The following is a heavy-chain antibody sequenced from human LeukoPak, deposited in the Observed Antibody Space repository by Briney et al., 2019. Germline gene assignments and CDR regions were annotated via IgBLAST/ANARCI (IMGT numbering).Heavy chain of an antibody. V-gene: IGHV1-2*02. J-gene: IGHJ3*01. CDR1: GYTFTGYY. CDR2: INPNSGGT. Sequence: ASVKVSCKASGYTFTGYYIHWVRQAPGQGLEWLGWINPNSGGTNYAQNFQGSITMTRDTSISTAYMKLSRLRSDDTAVYYCATTRRYYYDSSGPDAFDLWGQGTMVTVSS. D-gene: IGHD3-22*01. CDR3: ATTRRYYYDSSGPDAFDL.